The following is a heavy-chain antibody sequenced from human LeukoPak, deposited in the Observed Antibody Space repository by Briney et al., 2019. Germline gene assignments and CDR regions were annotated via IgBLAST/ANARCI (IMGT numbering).Heavy chain of an antibody. V-gene: IGHV3-21*01. CDR3: AREFSVVGNFDY. CDR2: ISSSSTSI. Sequence: GGSLRLSCADSGFLFSDFIDHTMVWVRQAPGKGLEWVSYISSSSTSISYADSVRGRFSISRDSAQRSLYLHMNSLRDEDTAVYYCAREFSVVGNFDYWGQGTPVIVSS. D-gene: IGHD2-21*01. J-gene: IGHJ4*02. CDR1: GFLFSDFIDHT.